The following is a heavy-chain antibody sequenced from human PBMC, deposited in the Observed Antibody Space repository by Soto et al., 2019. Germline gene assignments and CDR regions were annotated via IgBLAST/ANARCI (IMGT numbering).Heavy chain of an antibody. V-gene: IGHV1-2*02. Sequence: ASVKVSCKASGYTFTVYYMHWVRQAPGQGLEWMGWINPKSGGTMYPQKFQGRVTMTWDTSISTAYMALTRLRSDDTAVYYCARDLAKGGGSVCFDYWGQGTLVTVSS. CDR1: GYTFTVYY. CDR2: INPKSGGT. CDR3: ARDLAKGGGSVCFDY. D-gene: IGHD1-26*01. J-gene: IGHJ4*02.